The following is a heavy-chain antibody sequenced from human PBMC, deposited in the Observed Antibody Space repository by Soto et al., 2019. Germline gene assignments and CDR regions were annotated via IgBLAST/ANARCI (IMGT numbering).Heavy chain of an antibody. V-gene: IGHV4-34*01. CDR2: INHSGST. J-gene: IGHJ4*02. CDR1: GGSFSGYY. D-gene: IGHD3-16*01. Sequence: SETLSLTCAVYGGSFSGYYWSWIRQPPGKGLEWIGEINHSGSTNYNPSLKSRVTISVDTSKNQFSLKLSSVTAADTAVYYCARGGRGHWGLFWGQGTLVTVSS. CDR3: ARGGRGHWGLF.